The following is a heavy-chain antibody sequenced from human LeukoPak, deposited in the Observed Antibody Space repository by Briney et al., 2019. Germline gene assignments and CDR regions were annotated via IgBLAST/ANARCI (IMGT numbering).Heavy chain of an antibody. D-gene: IGHD3-3*01. V-gene: IGHV3-30*03. Sequence: GGSLRLSCAPSGFTFSRHGMHWVRQAPGKGLEWVAIISNDGSREYYAHSVEGRFTISRDNSKNTLYLQMDSLRAEDTAVYYCARDRAWNYFDYWGQGTLVTVSS. CDR2: ISNDGSRE. CDR1: GFTFSRHG. CDR3: ARDRAWNYFDY. J-gene: IGHJ4*02.